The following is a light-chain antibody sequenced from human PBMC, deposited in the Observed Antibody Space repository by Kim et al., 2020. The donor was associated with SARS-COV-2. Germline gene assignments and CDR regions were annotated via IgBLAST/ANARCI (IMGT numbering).Light chain of an antibody. CDR2: SAT. CDR3: LLYYGGGNWV. CDR1: TGAVTSSNY. Sequence: GGTATLLCAASTGAVTSSNYTKWFQQKTGQAPRALIYSATNKRSWSTARFSGSLLGGKDALTLSGVQHEDGAEDYCLLYYGGGNWVFGGGTQLTVL. J-gene: IGLJ3*02. V-gene: IGLV7-43*01.